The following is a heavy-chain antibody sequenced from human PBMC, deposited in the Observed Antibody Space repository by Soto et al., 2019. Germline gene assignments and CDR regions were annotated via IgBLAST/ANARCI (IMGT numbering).Heavy chain of an antibody. CDR3: ARRWVVATTRGADCFDP. D-gene: IGHD5-12*01. CDR2: IYYNGNT. J-gene: IGHJ5*02. Sequence: QVQLQESGPGLVKPSETLSLSCTVSGGSMRSQYWSWIRQPPGKGLEWIGYIYYNGNTNYNPSLQSRVTIAIDTFKSQASLKLNSVTAADTAIYSCARRWVVATTRGADCFDPWGQGTLVTVSS. V-gene: IGHV4-59*11. CDR1: GGSMRSQY.